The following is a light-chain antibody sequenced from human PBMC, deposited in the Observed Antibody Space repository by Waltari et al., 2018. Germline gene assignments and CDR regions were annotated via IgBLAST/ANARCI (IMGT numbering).Light chain of an antibody. Sequence: QSALTQPASVSGSPGQSITISCTGTSGDVGAYNYVSRYQQHPGKAPKIMIFGVSNRPSGVSNRFSVSKSGNTASRTISVLQAEDEADYYCSSYISSSTLELFGGGTSLTVL. CDR2: GVS. CDR3: SSYISSSTLEL. J-gene: IGLJ2*01. CDR1: SGDVGAYNY. V-gene: IGLV2-14*03.